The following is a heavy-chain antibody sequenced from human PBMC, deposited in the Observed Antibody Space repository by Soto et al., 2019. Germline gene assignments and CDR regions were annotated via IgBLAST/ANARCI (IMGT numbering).Heavy chain of an antibody. CDR1: GFTVSSNY. CDR3: ARRAPDELDV. Sequence: GGSLRLSCAASGFTVSSNYMSWVRQAPGKGLEWVSVIYSGGSTYYADSVKGRFAISRDNSKNTLYLQMNSLRAEDTAVYYCARRAPDELDVWGQGTTVTVSS. CDR2: IYSGGST. V-gene: IGHV3-53*01. J-gene: IGHJ6*02.